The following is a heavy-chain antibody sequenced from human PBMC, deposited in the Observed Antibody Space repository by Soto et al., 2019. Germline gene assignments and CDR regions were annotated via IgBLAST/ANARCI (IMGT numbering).Heavy chain of an antibody. Sequence: RLSCVASGITLSGFWLHWVRQVPGKGLVWVARVDSAGSGTSYADFVKGRFTISRDNAKNTLSLQMDSLRVEDTAVYYCATVFEHWGQGIPVTVSS. V-gene: IGHV3-74*01. J-gene: IGHJ4*02. CDR1: GITLSGFW. CDR3: ATVFEH. CDR2: VDSAGSGT.